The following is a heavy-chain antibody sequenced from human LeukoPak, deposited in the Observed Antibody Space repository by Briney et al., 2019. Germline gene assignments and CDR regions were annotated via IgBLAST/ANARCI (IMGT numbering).Heavy chain of an antibody. D-gene: IGHD5-24*01. V-gene: IGHV1-18*04. Sequence: GASVKVSCKSSGYTFTSYGISWVRQAPGQGLEWMGWISAYNGNTNYAQKLQGRVTMTTDTSTSTAYMELRSLRSDDTAVYYCAREGDGERWLQTSDYWGQGTLVTVSS. J-gene: IGHJ4*02. CDR2: ISAYNGNT. CDR1: GYTFTSYG. CDR3: AREGDGERWLQTSDY.